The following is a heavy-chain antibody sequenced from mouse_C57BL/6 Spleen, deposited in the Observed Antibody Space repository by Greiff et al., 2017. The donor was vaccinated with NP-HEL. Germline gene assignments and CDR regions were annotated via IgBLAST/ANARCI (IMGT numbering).Heavy chain of an antibody. D-gene: IGHD1-1*01. CDR1: GYTFTSYW. CDR3: ANYGSRNYAMDY. CDR2: IYPGSGST. V-gene: IGHV1-55*01. Sequence: QVHVRQPGAELVKPGASVKMSCKASGYTFTSYWITWVKQRPGQGLEWIGDIYPGSGSTNYNEKFKSKATLTVDTSSSTAYLQLSSLTSEDSAVYYCANYGSRNYAMDYWGQGTSVTVSS. J-gene: IGHJ4*01.